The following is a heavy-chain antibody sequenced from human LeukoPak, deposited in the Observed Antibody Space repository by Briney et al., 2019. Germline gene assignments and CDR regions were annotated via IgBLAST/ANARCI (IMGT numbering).Heavy chain of an antibody. D-gene: IGHD3-3*01. Sequence: PGGSLRLSCAASGFTFSSYAMSWVRQAPGKGLEWVSAISGSGGSTYYADSVKGRFTISRDNSKNTLYLQMSSLRAEDTAVYYCAKMTDYDFWSGYPHSWGQGALVTVSS. CDR1: GFTFSSYA. V-gene: IGHV3-23*01. CDR3: AKMTDYDFWSGYPHS. J-gene: IGHJ4*02. CDR2: ISGSGGST.